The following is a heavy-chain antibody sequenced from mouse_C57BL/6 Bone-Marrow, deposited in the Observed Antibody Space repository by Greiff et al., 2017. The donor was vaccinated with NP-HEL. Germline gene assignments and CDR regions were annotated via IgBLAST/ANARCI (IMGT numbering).Heavy chain of an antibody. J-gene: IGHJ3*01. CDR2: ISNGGGST. Sequence: EVKLMESGGGLVQPGGSLKLSCAASGFTFSDYYMYWVRQTPEKRLEWVAYISNGGGSTYYPDTVKGRFTISRDNAKNTLYLQMSRLKSEDTAMYYCARHGGGYYSFAYWGQGTLVTVSA. CDR3: ARHGGGYYSFAY. CDR1: GFTFSDYY. D-gene: IGHD2-3*01. V-gene: IGHV5-12*01.